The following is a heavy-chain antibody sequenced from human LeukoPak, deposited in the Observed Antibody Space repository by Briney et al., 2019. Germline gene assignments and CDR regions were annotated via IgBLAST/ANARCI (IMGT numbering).Heavy chain of an antibody. CDR1: GGSISSSYYY. J-gene: IGHJ3*02. V-gene: IGHV4-39*01. CDR2: IYYSGST. D-gene: IGHD3-22*01. CDR3: ARSGYRRDAFDI. Sequence: PSETLSLTCTVSGGSISSSYYYWGWIRQPPGKGLEWIGSIYYSGSTYYNPSLKSRVTISVDTSKNQFSLKLRSVTAADTAVYYCARSGYRRDAFDIWGQGTMVTVSS.